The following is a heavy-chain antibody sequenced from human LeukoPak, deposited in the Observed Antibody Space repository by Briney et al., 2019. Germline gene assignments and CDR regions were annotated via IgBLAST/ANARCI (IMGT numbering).Heavy chain of an antibody. V-gene: IGHV1-24*01. J-gene: IGHJ5*02. D-gene: IGHD5-12*01. Sequence: ASVKVSCKASGYTFTSYGISWVRQAPGQGLEWMGGFDPEDGETIYAQKFQGRVTMTEDTSTDTAYMELSSLRSEDTAVYYCATAFNSGYDFFSIARDWFDPWGQGTLVTVSS. CDR1: GYTFTSYG. CDR2: FDPEDGET. CDR3: ATAFNSGYDFFSIARDWFDP.